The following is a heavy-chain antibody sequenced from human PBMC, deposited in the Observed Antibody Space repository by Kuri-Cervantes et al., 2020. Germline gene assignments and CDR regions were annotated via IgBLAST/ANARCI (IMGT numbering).Heavy chain of an antibody. CDR2: MQYSGST. D-gene: IGHD1-26*01. V-gene: IGHV4-59*01. CDR1: GDSISNYY. Sequence: SETLSLTCIVSGDSISNYYWSWIRQAPGKGLEWIGYMQYSGSTNYKSSLKSRVTISEDTSKNQFSLKLNSVTAADTPVYYCARTKPVGATTRYWYFDLWGRGTLVTVSS. CDR3: ARTKPVGATTRYWYFDL. J-gene: IGHJ2*01.